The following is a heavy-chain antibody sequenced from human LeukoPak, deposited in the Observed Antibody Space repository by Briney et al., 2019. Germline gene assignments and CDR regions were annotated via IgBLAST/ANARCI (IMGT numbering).Heavy chain of an antibody. CDR1: GFNFTGHG. D-gene: IGHD4-23*01. CDR3: ARVSEFGNSDY. J-gene: IGHJ4*02. CDR2: IWYDGKNK. V-gene: IGHV3-33*01. Sequence: GGSLRLSCAASGFNFTGHGIHWVRQVPGKGLEWVAVIWYDGKNKHYADSVKGRFTISRDTSKNTVYLQMNSLGAEDTAVYYCARVSEFGNSDYGGQGTLVTVHS.